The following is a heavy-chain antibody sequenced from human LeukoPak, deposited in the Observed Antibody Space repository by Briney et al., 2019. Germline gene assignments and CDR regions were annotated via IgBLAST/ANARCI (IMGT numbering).Heavy chain of an antibody. Sequence: GGSLRLSCAASGFTFSSYSMNWVRQAPGKGLEWVSYISSSSSTIYYADSVKGRFTISRDNAKNSLYLQMNSLRAEDTAVYYCARDRGSGLEYYFDYWGQGTLVTVSS. J-gene: IGHJ4*02. CDR1: GFTFSSYS. V-gene: IGHV3-48*01. CDR3: ARDRGSGLEYYFDY. D-gene: IGHD3-3*01. CDR2: ISSSSSTI.